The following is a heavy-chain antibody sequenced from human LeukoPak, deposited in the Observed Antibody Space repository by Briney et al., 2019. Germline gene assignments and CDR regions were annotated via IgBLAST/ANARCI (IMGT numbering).Heavy chain of an antibody. CDR3: ARSRRLLWFGEPTNWFDP. D-gene: IGHD3-10*01. CDR2: IYYSGST. V-gene: IGHV4-39*01. Sequence: SETLSLTCTVSGGSISSSSYYWGWIRQPPGKGLEWIRSIYYSGSTYYNPSLKSRVTISVDTSKNQFSLKLSSVTAADTAVYYCARSRRLLWFGEPTNWFDPWGQGTLVTVSS. J-gene: IGHJ5*02. CDR1: GGSISSSSYY.